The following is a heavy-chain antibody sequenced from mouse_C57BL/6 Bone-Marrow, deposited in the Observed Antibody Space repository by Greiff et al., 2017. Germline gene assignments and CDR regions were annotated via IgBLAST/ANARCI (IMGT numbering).Heavy chain of an antibody. CDR2: INPGSGGT. CDR1: GYAFTNYL. Sequence: QVTLKESGAELVRPGTSVKVSCKASGYAFTNYLIEWVKQRPGQGLEWIGVINPGSGGTNYNEKFKGKETLTADKSSSTAYLQLSSLTSADSAVYFCERGGGITAVVAPFAYWGQGTLVTVSA. CDR3: ERGGGITAVVAPFAY. D-gene: IGHD1-1*01. J-gene: IGHJ3*01. V-gene: IGHV1-54*01.